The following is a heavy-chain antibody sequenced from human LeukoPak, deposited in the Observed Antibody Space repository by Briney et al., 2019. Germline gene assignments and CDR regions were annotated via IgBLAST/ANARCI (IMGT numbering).Heavy chain of an antibody. V-gene: IGHV3-30*04. CDR3: ARDSQQLAPIYYYGMDV. CDR2: ISYDGSNK. Sequence: GGSLRLSCAASGFTFSSYAMHWVRQAPGKGLEWVAVISYDGSNKYYADSVKGRFTISRDNSKNTLYLQMNSLRAEDTAVYYCARDSQQLAPIYYYGMDVWGQGITVTVSS. D-gene: IGHD6-13*01. J-gene: IGHJ6*02. CDR1: GFTFSSYA.